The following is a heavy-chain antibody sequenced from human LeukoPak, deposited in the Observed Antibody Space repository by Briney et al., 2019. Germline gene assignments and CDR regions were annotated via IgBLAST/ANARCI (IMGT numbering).Heavy chain of an antibody. V-gene: IGHV3-23*01. J-gene: IGHJ4*02. D-gene: IGHD3-10*01. CDR2: ISGSGGST. CDR3: AKGVGGSGSFGY. CDR1: GFTFSSYA. Sequence: GGSLRLSCAASGFTFSSYAMSWVRQAPGKGLEWVSAISGSGGSTYYADSVKGRFTISRDNSKNTLYLQMNSLRAQDTAVYYCAKGVGGSGSFGYWGQGTLVTVSS.